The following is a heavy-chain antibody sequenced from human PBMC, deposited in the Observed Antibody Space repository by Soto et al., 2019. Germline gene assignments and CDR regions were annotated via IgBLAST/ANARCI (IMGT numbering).Heavy chain of an antibody. CDR1: GCTFSSYA. Sequence: GGSLRLSCAASGCTFSSYAMHWVRQAPGKGLEWVAVISYDGSNKYYADSVKGRFTISRDNSKNTLYLQMNSLRAEDTAVYYCARDHADYGDSHFDYWGQGTLVTVSS. CDR3: ARDHADYGDSHFDY. D-gene: IGHD4-17*01. V-gene: IGHV3-30-3*01. J-gene: IGHJ4*02. CDR2: ISYDGSNK.